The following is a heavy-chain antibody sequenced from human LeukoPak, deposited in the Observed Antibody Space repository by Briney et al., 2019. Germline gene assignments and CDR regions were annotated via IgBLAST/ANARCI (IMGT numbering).Heavy chain of an antibody. J-gene: IGHJ4*02. CDR2: ISSSSSYI. D-gene: IGHD3-10*01. CDR1: GFTFSSYS. CDR3: ARDRTAYYGSGSNFDY. Sequence: PGGSLRLSCAASGFTFSSYSMNWVRQAPGKGLEWVSSISSSSSYIYYADSVKGRFTISRDNAKNSLYLQMNSLRAEDTAVYYCARDRTAYYGSGSNFDYWGQGTLVTVSS. V-gene: IGHV3-21*01.